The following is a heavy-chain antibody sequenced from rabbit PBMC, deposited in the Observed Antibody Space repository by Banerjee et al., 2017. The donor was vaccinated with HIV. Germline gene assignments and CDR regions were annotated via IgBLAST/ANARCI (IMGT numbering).Heavy chain of an antibody. D-gene: IGHD4-1*01. Sequence: QEQLVESGGGLVTLGGSLKLSCQASGIDFSTYGISWVRQAPGKGLEWIAYTYTGSGSALYVSWAKGRFTISKTSSTTVTLQMTSLTAADTATYFCARDLAGVIGWNFGLWGQGTLVTVS. J-gene: IGHJ3*01. CDR3: ARDLAGVIGWNFGL. V-gene: IGHV1S45*01. CDR1: GIDFSTYG. CDR2: TYTGSGSA.